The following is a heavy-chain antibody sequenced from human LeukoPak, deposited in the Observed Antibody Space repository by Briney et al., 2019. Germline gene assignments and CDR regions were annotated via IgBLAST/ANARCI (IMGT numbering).Heavy chain of an antibody. CDR3: GRVWGRVVKKGFDY. Sequence: GGSLRLSCAASGFTFSSYSMNWVRQAPGKGLEWVSYISSSSSTIYYADSVKGRFTISRDNAKNSLYLQMNSLRAEDTAVYYWGRVWGRVVKKGFDYWAQEPLVTVS. V-gene: IGHV3-48*04. J-gene: IGHJ4*02. CDR2: ISSSSSTI. CDR1: GFTFSSYS. D-gene: IGHD4-23*01.